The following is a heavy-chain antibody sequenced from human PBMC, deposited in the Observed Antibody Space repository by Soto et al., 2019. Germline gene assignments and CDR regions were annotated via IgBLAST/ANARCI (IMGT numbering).Heavy chain of an antibody. CDR1: GFSFINYA. CDR3: AKAKGSFDHTGPDQ. D-gene: IGHD2-8*02. CDR2: FGVDYVT. J-gene: IGHJ4*02. V-gene: IGHV3-23*01. Sequence: EVQLLESGGGLIQPGGPLTLSCATFGFSFINYAMSWVRQAPGKGLEWVSGFGVDYVTYYADSVRGRFTISRDNSKNTLYLQMNSLRAEDTALYYCAKAKGSFDHTGPDQWGQGTLVTVSS.